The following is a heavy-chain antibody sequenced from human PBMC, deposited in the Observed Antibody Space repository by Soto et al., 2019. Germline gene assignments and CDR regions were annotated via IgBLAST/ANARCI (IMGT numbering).Heavy chain of an antibody. CDR2: IYYSGST. D-gene: IGHD3-3*02. Sequence: TSETLSLTCTVSGGSISSSSYYWGWIRQPPGKGLEWIGSIYYSGSTYYNPSLKSQVTKSVDTSKKQFSLKLSSVTAADTAVYYCASPKIAFYNWFDPWGQGTLVTVSS. J-gene: IGHJ5*02. CDR1: GGSISSSSYY. V-gene: IGHV4-39*01. CDR3: ASPKIAFYNWFDP.